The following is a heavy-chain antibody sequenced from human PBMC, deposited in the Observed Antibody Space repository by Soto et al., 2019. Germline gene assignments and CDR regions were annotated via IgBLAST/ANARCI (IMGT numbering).Heavy chain of an antibody. CDR3: ASSRSLVPAASDAFDI. CDR2: INPSGGST. J-gene: IGHJ3*02. D-gene: IGHD2-2*01. Sequence: ASVKVSCKASGYTFTSYYMYWVRQAPGQGLEWMGIINPSGGSTSYAQKFQGRVTMTRDTSTSTVYMELSSLRSDDTAVYYCASSRSLVPAASDAFDIWGQGTMVTVSS. V-gene: IGHV1-46*01. CDR1: GYTFTSYY.